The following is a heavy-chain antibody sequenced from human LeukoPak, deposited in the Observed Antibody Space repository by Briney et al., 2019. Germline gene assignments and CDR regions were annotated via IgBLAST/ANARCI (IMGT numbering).Heavy chain of an antibody. Sequence: GASVKVSCKASGYTFNSYAMNWVRQAPGQGLEWMGWINSNTGNPTYAHGFTGRVVFPLDTSVSTAYLQTSSLKAEDTAVYYCAIEGYYCTNGVCPYYMDVWGKGTTVSVSS. J-gene: IGHJ6*03. CDR2: INSNTGNP. CDR3: AIEGYYCTNGVCPYYMDV. CDR1: GYTFNSYA. D-gene: IGHD2-8*01. V-gene: IGHV7-4-1*02.